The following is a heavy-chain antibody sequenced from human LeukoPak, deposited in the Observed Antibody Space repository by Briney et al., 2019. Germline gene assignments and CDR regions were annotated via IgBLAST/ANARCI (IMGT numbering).Heavy chain of an antibody. V-gene: IGHV3-48*01. CDR3: ARDTDYAFDV. Sequence: GGSLRLSCAASGFTFSSYSFNWVRQAPGKGLEWVSYISRTTSYADSVKGRFTISRDNAKSSLYLQMNSLRAEDTAVYYCARDTDYAFDVWGQGTMVTVSS. J-gene: IGHJ3*01. CDR2: ISRTT. CDR1: GFTFSSYS.